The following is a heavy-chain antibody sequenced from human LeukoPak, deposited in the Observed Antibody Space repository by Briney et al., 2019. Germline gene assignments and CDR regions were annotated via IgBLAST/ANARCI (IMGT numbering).Heavy chain of an antibody. V-gene: IGHV3-48*01. CDR3: ARDTDYAFDV. Sequence: GGSLRLSCAASGFTFSSYSFNWVRQAPGKGLEWVSYISRTTSYADSVKGRFTISRDNAKSSLYLQMNSLRAEDTAVYYCARDTDYAFDVWGQGTMVTVSS. J-gene: IGHJ3*01. CDR2: ISRTT. CDR1: GFTFSSYS.